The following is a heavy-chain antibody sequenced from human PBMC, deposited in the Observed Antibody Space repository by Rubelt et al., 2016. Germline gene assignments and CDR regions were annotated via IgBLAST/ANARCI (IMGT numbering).Heavy chain of an antibody. CDR1: GGTFSSYA. Sequence: QVQLVQSGSELKKPGSSVKVSCKASGGTFSSYAISWVRQAPGQGLEWMGRIIPILGIANYAQKFQGRVTITADKSTSTAYMELSSLRSDDTAVYYCARYSSGWGDYYYYGMDVWGQGTTVTVSS. D-gene: IGHD6-19*01. J-gene: IGHJ6*02. V-gene: IGHV1-69*09. CDR3: ARYSSGWGDYYYYGMDV. CDR2: IIPILGIA.